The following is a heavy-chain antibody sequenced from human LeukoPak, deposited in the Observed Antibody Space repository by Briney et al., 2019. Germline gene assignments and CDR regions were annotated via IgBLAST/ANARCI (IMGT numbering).Heavy chain of an antibody. CDR3: AKDEGYCSSSSCYYYYYMDV. D-gene: IGHD2-2*01. V-gene: IGHV3-30*02. Sequence: PGGSLRLSCAASGFTFSNYGMHWVRQAPGKGLEWVAFIRYDGSNKYFADSLKGRFTISRDNSKNTLYLQMNSLRPEDTAVYYCAKDEGYCSSSSCYYYYYMDVWGKGTTVTISS. J-gene: IGHJ6*03. CDR2: IRYDGSNK. CDR1: GFTFSNYG.